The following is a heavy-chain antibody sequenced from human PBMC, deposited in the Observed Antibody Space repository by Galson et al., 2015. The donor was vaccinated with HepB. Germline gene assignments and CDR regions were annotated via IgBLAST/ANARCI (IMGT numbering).Heavy chain of an antibody. J-gene: IGHJ6*02. CDR3: ARDRVIVVVPAAQASVVYYYYYGMDV. D-gene: IGHD2-2*01. Sequence: SLRLSCAASGFTFSSYAMHWVRQAPGKGLEWVAVISYDGSNKYYADSVKGRFTISRDNSKNTLYLQMNSLRAEDTAVYYCARDRVIVVVPAAQASVVYYYYYGMDVWGQGTTVTVSS. CDR1: GFTFSSYA. CDR2: ISYDGSNK. V-gene: IGHV3-30-3*01.